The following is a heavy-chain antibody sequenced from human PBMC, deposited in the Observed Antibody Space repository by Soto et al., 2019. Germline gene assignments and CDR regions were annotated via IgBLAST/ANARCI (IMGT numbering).Heavy chain of an antibody. CDR2: IYYSGST. CDR1: GGSISSGGYY. V-gene: IGHV4-31*03. Sequence: TSETLCLTCTVSGGSISSGGYYWSWIRQHPGKGLEWTGYIYYSGSTYYNPSLKSRVTISVDTSKNQFSLKLSSVTAADTAVYYCARDSAMVGFDYWGQGTLVTAPQ. CDR3: ARDSAMVGFDY. J-gene: IGHJ4*02. D-gene: IGHD5-18*01.